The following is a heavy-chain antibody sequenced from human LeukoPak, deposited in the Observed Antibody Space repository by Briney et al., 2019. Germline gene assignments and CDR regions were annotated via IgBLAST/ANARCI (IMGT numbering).Heavy chain of an antibody. D-gene: IGHD6-19*01. CDR2: IHYSGST. Sequence: ASETLSLTCTVSGGSISSYYWSWIRQPPGKGLEWIGNIHYSGSTNYYPSLKSRVTILVDTSRNQLSLRMSSVTAADTAVYYCARPYRSGWSGSFDYWGQGTLVTVSS. J-gene: IGHJ4*02. CDR3: ARPYRSGWSGSFDY. CDR1: GGSISSYY. V-gene: IGHV4-59*01.